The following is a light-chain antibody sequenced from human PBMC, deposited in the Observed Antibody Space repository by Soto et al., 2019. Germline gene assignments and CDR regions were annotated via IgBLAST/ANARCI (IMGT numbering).Light chain of an antibody. CDR3: MHSLQPPLT. CDR2: SGS. Sequence: DIVMTQSPLSLPVSPGEPASISCRSSQSLLYSDGNNYLEWYLQKPGQSPQLLIYSGSNRASGVPDRFSGSGSGTDFTLQISRVEAEDAGVYYCMHSLQPPLTFCGGTKVEI. CDR1: QSLLYSDGNNY. J-gene: IGKJ4*01. V-gene: IGKV2-28*01.